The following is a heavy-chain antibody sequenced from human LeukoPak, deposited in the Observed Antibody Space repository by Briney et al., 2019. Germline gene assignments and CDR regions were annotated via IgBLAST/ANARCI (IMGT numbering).Heavy chain of an antibody. Sequence: ASVKVSCKASGYTFTGYYMHWVRQAPGQGPEWMGWINPNSGGTNYAQKFQGRVTMTRDTSISTAYMELSRLRSDDTAVYYCARDSSGSWFGEPGDYWGQGTLVTVSS. CDR1: GYTFTGYY. D-gene: IGHD3-10*01. CDR3: ARDSSGSWFGEPGDY. CDR2: INPNSGGT. J-gene: IGHJ4*02. V-gene: IGHV1-2*02.